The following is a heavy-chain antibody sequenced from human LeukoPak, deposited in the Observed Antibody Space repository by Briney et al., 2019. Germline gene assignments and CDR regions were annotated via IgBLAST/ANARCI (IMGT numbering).Heavy chain of an antibody. CDR2: ISSSGGST. Sequence: GGSLRLSCAASGFTFSSYAMSWVRQAPGKGLEWVSAISSSGGSTYYADSVKGRFTISRDNSKNTLYLQMNSLRAEDTAVYYCAKGLLVGATGEGDYWGQGTLVTVSS. CDR1: GFTFSSYA. V-gene: IGHV3-23*01. D-gene: IGHD1-26*01. J-gene: IGHJ4*02. CDR3: AKGLLVGATGEGDY.